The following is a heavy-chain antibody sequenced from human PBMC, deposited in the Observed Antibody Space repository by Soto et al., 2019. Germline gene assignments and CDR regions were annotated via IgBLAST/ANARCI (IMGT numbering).Heavy chain of an antibody. CDR3: ARGGRQGLVTSDFNY. D-gene: IGHD6-19*01. CDR2: VSHDGRNT. V-gene: IGHV3-30*03. J-gene: IGHJ4*02. CDR1: GFTFSDYA. Sequence: VQLVESGGGVVQPGRSLRLSCAASGFTFSDYAMHWVRQAPGKGLEWVAVVSHDGRNTHYADSVKGRFTISRDSSKNTVCLEMTSRGAVDTAVYYCARGGRQGLVTSDFNYWGQGALVTVSS.